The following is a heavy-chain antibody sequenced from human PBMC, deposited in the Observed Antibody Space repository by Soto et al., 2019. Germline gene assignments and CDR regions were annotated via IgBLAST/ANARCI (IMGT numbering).Heavy chain of an antibody. J-gene: IGHJ5*02. D-gene: IGHD3-16*02. CDR3: ARVPVDQGTSIYRFGWFDL. V-gene: IGHV3-21*01. CDR2: LSSSSSYI. Sequence: GGSLRLSCEASGFIFSNYNMDWVRQAPGKGLQWLATLSSSSSYIYYADSVRGRFTIFRDNAKNSLYLQMNSLRTEDTAVYYCARVPVDQGTSIYRFGWFDLWGKGT. CDR1: GFIFSNYN.